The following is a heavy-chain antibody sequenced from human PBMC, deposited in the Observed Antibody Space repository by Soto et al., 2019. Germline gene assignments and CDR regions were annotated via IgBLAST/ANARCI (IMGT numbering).Heavy chain of an antibody. D-gene: IGHD3-3*01. CDR1: GYTFTSYG. J-gene: IGHJ3*02. CDR2: ISAYNGNT. CDR3: ARDPLSKGKLRFLPHDAFDI. Sequence: ASVKVSCKASGYTFTSYGISWVRQAPGQGLEWKGWISAYNGNTNYAQKLQGRVTMTTDTSTSTAYMELRSLRSDDTAVYYCARDPLSKGKLRFLPHDAFDIWGQGTMVTVSS. V-gene: IGHV1-18*01.